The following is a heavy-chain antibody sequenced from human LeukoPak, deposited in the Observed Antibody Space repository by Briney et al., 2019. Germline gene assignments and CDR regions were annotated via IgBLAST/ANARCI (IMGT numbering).Heavy chain of an antibody. CDR3: ARAVDYYDSSGYYRGGYFDY. V-gene: IGHV3-33*01. D-gene: IGHD3-22*01. CDR2: IWYDGSNK. Sequence: VQPGRSLRLSCAASGFTFSSYGMHWVRQAPGKGLEWVAVIWYDGSNKYYADSVKGRFTISRDNSKNTLYLQMNSLRAEDTAVYYCARAVDYYDSSGYYRGGYFDYWGQGTLVTVSS. J-gene: IGHJ4*02. CDR1: GFTFSSYG.